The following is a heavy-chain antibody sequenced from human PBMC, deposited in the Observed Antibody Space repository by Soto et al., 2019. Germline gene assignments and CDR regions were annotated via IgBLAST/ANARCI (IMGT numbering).Heavy chain of an antibody. CDR1: GFTFSSYA. D-gene: IGHD1-7*01. CDR2: ISGSGGST. Sequence: PGGSLRLSCGASGFTFSSYAMSWVRQAPGKGLEWVSAISGSGGSTYYADSGKGRFTISRDNSKNTLYLQMNSLRAEDTAVYYCAKDLEQLELLGLYFDYWGQGTLVTVSS. CDR3: AKDLEQLELLGLYFDY. J-gene: IGHJ4*02. V-gene: IGHV3-23*01.